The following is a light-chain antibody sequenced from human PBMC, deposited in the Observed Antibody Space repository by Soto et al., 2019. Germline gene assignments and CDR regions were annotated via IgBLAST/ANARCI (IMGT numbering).Light chain of an antibody. Sequence: QSVLTQPPSVSAAPGQKVTISCSGSSSNIGGNSVSWYQQLPGTAPKLLIYDDNKRPSGIPDRFSGSKSGTSATLGITGFQTGDEAVYYCGSWDSSLSAYVFGSGTKVTV. CDR2: DDN. CDR1: SSNIGGNS. J-gene: IGLJ1*01. V-gene: IGLV1-51*01. CDR3: GSWDSSLSAYV.